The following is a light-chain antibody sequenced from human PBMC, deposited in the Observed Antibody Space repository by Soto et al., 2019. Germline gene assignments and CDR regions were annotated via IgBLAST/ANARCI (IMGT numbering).Light chain of an antibody. CDR1: SSDVGGYNY. J-gene: IGLJ1*01. CDR2: EVT. V-gene: IGLV2-14*01. CDR3: SSYTSSSTYV. Sequence: ALTQPASVSGSLGQSITISCTGTSSDVGGYNYVSWYQQHPGKAPKLMIYEVTNRPSGVSNRFSGSKSGNTASLTISGLQAEDEADYYCSSYTSSSTYVFGTGTKLTVL.